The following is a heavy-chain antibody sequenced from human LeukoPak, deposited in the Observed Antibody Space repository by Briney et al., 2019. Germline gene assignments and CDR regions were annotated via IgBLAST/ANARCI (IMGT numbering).Heavy chain of an antibody. J-gene: IGHJ6*03. V-gene: IGHV1-18*01. CDR2: ISAYNGNT. Sequence: ASVKVSCKASGYTFTSYGISWVRQAPGQGLEWMGWISAYNGNTNYAQKLQGRVTMTTDTSTSTAYMELRSLRSDDTAVYYCARAYSSGWYLSDYYYYYMDVWGKGTTVTISS. D-gene: IGHD6-19*01. CDR3: ARAYSSGWYLSDYYYYYMDV. CDR1: GYTFTSYG.